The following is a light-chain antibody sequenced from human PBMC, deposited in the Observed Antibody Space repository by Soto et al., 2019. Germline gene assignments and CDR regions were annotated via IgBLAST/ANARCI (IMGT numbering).Light chain of an antibody. CDR1: QDIRNF. CDR2: AAS. V-gene: IGKV1-27*01. J-gene: IGKJ3*01. CDR3: QKYSSVPV. Sequence: IQMTQSPTSLSASVGDRVTITCRASQDIRNFVAWYQQKPGKAPKLLIYAASTLQSGVPSRFSGSGSGTDCTLTINSLQPEDVATYSCQKYSSVPVFGPGTKVEI.